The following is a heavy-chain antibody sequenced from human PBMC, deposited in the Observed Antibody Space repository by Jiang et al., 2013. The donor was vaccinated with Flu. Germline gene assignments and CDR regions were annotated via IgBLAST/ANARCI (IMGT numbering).Heavy chain of an antibody. D-gene: IGHD3-9*01. CDR1: GYTFTSYD. V-gene: IGHV1-8*01. CDR2: MNPNSGNS. CDR3: ARRLRRLDNFDY. J-gene: IGHJ4*02. Sequence: GAEVKKPGASVKVSCKASGYTFTSYDINWVRQATGQGLEWMGWMNPNSGNSGYAQKFQGRVTMTRSTSISTAYMELSSLRSEDTAVYYCARRLRRLDNFDYWGQGTLVTVSS.